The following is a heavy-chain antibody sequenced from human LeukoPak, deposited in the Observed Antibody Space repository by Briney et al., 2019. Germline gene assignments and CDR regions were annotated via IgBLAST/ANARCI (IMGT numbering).Heavy chain of an antibody. CDR3: AKAFCSSTSCYAFDY. CDR1: GFTFSGYA. D-gene: IGHD2-2*01. J-gene: IGHJ4*02. CDR2: ISGSGGST. V-gene: IGHV3-23*01. Sequence: PGGSLRLSCAASGFTFSGYAMSWVRQAPGKGLEWVSAISGSGGSTYYADSVKGRFTISRDNSKNTLYLQMNSLRAEDTAVYYCAKAFCSSTSCYAFDYWGQGTLVTVSS.